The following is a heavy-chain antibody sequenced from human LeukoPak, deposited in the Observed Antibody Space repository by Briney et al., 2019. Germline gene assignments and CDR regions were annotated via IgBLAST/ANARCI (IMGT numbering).Heavy chain of an antibody. V-gene: IGHV1-46*01. Sequence: ASVKVSCKASGYTFTGYYMHWVRQAPGQGLEWMGWINPNSGSTSYAQKFQGRVTMTRDMSTSTVYMELSSLRSEDAAVYYCAREGNCSGGSCYYFDYWGQGTLVTVSS. CDR1: GYTFTGYY. D-gene: IGHD2-15*01. CDR3: AREGNCSGGSCYYFDY. CDR2: INPNSGST. J-gene: IGHJ4*02.